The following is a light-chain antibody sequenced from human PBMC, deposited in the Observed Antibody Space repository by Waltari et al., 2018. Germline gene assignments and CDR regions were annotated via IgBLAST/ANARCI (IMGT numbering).Light chain of an antibody. Sequence: DIQMSQSPSSLSASVGDRVTITCRASQGISNYLNWYQQKPGKAPKLLIYYTNTLATGVPSRFSGSGAGTEFTLTISSLQPEDFATYYCQQGNSYPLTFGGGTKVEIK. CDR1: QGISNY. V-gene: IGKV1-17*01. CDR2: YTN. J-gene: IGKJ4*01. CDR3: QQGNSYPLT.